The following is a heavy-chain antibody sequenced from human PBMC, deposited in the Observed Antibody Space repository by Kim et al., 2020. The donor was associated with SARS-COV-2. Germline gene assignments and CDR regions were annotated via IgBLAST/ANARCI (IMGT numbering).Heavy chain of an antibody. D-gene: IGHD5-12*01. V-gene: IGHV4-39*01. Sequence: SETLSLTCTVSGGSISSSSYYWGWIRQPPGKGLEWIGSIYYSGSTYYNPSLKSRVTISVDTSKNQFSLKLSSVTAADTAVYYCARSSGYVDWGQGTLVT. CDR3: ARSSGYVD. CDR1: GGSISSSSYY. J-gene: IGHJ4*02. CDR2: IYYSGST.